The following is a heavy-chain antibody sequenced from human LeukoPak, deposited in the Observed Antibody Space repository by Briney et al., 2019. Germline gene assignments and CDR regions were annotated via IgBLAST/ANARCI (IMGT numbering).Heavy chain of an antibody. CDR2: INPNSGGT. CDR3: ARSVEMATITDY. J-gene: IGHJ4*02. CDR1: GYTFTGYY. Sequence: ASVKVSCKASGYTFTGYYTHWVRQAPGQGLEWMGWINPNSGGTNYAQKFQGRVTMTRDTSISTAYMELSRLRYDDTAVYYCARSVEMATITDYWGQGTLVTVSS. V-gene: IGHV1-2*02. D-gene: IGHD5-24*01.